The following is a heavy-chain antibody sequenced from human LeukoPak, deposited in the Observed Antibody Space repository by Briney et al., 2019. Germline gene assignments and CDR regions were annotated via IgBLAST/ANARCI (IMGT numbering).Heavy chain of an antibody. CDR1: GFTLSGFS. CDR2: ISSRSSHI. CDR3: ARIVPWTIDF. D-gene: IGHD1-1*01. Sequence: PGGSLRLSCVASGFTLSGFSMNWVRQPPGQGLEWVSSISSRSSHIYYADSVRGRFTISRDNGKNSLYLQMNSLRPEDTAVYYWARIVPWTIDFWGQGTLVTVSS. J-gene: IGHJ4*02. V-gene: IGHV3-21*04.